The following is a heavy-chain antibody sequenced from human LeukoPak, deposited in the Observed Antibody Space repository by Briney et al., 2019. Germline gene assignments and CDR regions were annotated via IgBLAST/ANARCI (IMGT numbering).Heavy chain of an antibody. D-gene: IGHD1-1*01. CDR2: ISNSSSTI. CDR3: ARDRLEPPRVYYFDY. J-gene: IGHJ4*02. Sequence: GSLSLSCAASGLTFINYGANWVRQAPGKGLEWVSYISNSSSTIYYAASVKGRITISKDNDNNSLYLQMNSLRAEDTAVYYCARDRLEPPRVYYFDYWGQGTLVTVSS. CDR1: GLTFINYG. V-gene: IGHV3-48*01.